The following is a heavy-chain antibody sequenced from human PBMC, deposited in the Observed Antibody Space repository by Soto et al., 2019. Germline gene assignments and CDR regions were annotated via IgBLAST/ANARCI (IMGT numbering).Heavy chain of an antibody. CDR1: GFTFNNYG. V-gene: IGHV3-33*01. J-gene: IGHJ6*02. D-gene: IGHD6-13*01. CDR3: ARRQIPPPTRGAANARGGIDV. CDR2: IWNDGSNS. Sequence: QVQLVESGGGVVQPGRSLRLSCAASGFTFNNYGMQWVRQAPGKGLEWLAAIWNDGSNSSYANSVKGRFTISRDNSKNTLYLQTSSLRAEDTAVYYCARRQIPPPTRGAANARGGIDVWGQGTTVTVSS.